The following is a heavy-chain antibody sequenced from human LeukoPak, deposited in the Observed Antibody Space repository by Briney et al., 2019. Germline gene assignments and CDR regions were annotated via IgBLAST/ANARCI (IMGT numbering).Heavy chain of an antibody. J-gene: IGHJ4*02. V-gene: IGHV3-7*01. CDR3: ARFAKGYGSGDIDY. CDR1: GFTFRRYW. Sequence: PGGSLRLSCAASGFTFRRYWMSWVRQAPGKGLEWVASIKQDGDLKYYVDSVEGRFTISRDNAKNSLYLQMNSLNTEDTAVYYCARFAKGYGSGDIDYWGQGTLVTVSS. D-gene: IGHD3-10*01. CDR2: IKQDGDLK.